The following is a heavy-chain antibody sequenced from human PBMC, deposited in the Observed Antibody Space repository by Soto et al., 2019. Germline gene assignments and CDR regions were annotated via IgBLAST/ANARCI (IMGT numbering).Heavy chain of an antibody. J-gene: IGHJ4*02. Sequence: QVQLVQSGAEVKKPGSSVKVSCKASGGTFSSYTISWVRQAPGQGLEWVGRIIPIRGVANYAQKFQGRVAITADKSTGTAYMELSSLRSDDTAVYYCAVGHVRDGYNGPFDFWGQGTLVTVSS. CDR3: AVGHVRDGYNGPFDF. V-gene: IGHV1-69*02. CDR1: GGTFSSYT. D-gene: IGHD6-25*01. CDR2: IIPIRGVA.